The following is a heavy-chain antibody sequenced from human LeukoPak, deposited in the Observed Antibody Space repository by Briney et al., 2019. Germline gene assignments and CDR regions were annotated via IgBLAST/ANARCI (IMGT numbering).Heavy chain of an antibody. D-gene: IGHD3-3*01. Sequence: GGSLRLSCSASGFTFSEYTIHWVRQAPGKGLEWVAVMSNDGSIKKYANSVKGRFTISRDNSKSTLYLQMDSLRAEDTAVYYCAREFTIFGVVIQRYDAFDIWGQGTMVTVSS. CDR2: MSNDGSIK. V-gene: IGHV3-30-3*01. CDR3: AREFTIFGVVIQRYDAFDI. J-gene: IGHJ3*02. CDR1: GFTFSEYT.